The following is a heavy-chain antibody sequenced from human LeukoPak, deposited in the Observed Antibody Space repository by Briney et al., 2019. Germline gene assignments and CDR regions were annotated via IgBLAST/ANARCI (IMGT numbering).Heavy chain of an antibody. CDR3: ARGVRMDRAYFDY. D-gene: IGHD1-1*01. CDR1: GYTFTSYD. J-gene: IGHJ4*02. V-gene: IGHV1-46*01. Sequence: GASVKVSCKASGYTFTSYDINWVRQATGQGLEWMGIINPSGGSTSYAQKFQGRVTMTRDMSTSTVYMELSSLRSEDTAVYYCARGVRMDRAYFDYWGQGTLVTVSS. CDR2: INPSGGST.